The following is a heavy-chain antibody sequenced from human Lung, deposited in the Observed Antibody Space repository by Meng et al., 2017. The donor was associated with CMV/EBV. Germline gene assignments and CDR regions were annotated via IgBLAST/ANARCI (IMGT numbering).Heavy chain of an antibody. V-gene: IGHV1-18*01. D-gene: IGHD1-26*01. Sequence: QVQRGQSGGRVKKPGASGKVSCKASGYTFTNYGITWVRQAPGQGLEWMGWINAYNGDTNYAQTLQGRVTMTTDTSTSTAYVELRSLRSDDTAVYYCARVEVGITSGDYWGQGTLVTVSS. J-gene: IGHJ4*02. CDR1: GYTFTNYG. CDR2: INAYNGDT. CDR3: ARVEVGITSGDY.